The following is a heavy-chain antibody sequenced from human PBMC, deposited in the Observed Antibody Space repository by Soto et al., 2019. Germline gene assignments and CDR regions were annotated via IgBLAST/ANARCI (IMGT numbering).Heavy chain of an antibody. J-gene: IGHJ3*02. CDR1: GFTFSSYS. D-gene: IGHD3-3*01. V-gene: IGHV3-48*02. Sequence: TGGSLRLSCAASGFTFSSYSMNWVRQAPGKGLEWVSYISSSSSTIYYADSVKGRFTISRDNAKNSLYLQMNSLRDEDTAVYYCARGEGTIFGVVITSGGAFDIWGQGTMVTVSS. CDR3: ARGEGTIFGVVITSGGAFDI. CDR2: ISSSSSTI.